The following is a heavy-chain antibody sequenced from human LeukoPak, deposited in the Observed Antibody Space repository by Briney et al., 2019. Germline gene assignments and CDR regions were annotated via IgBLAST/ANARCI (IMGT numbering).Heavy chain of an antibody. V-gene: IGHV3-9*03. J-gene: IGHJ4*02. CDR2: ISWNSGSI. D-gene: IGHD2-21*02. CDR3: AKVTGGLVVTSTFDY. Sequence: PGGSLRLSCAASGFTFDDYAMHWVRQAPGKGLEWVSGISWNSGSIGYADSVKGRFTISRDNAKNSLYLQMNSLRAEDMALYYCAKVTGGLVVTSTFDYWGQGTLVTVSS. CDR1: GFTFDDYA.